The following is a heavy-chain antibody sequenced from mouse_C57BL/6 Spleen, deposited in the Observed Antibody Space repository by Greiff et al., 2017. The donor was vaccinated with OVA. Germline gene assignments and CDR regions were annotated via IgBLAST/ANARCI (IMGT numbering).Heavy chain of an antibody. J-gene: IGHJ2*01. D-gene: IGHD1-1*01. CDR2: IDPSDSYT. Sequence: QVQLQQPGAELVKPGASVKLSCKASGYTFTSYWMQWVKQRPGQGLEWIGEIDPSDSYTNYNQKFKGKATLTVDTSSSTAYMQLSSLTSEDSAVYYCGLLHLDYWGQGTTLTVSS. CDR1: GYTFTSYW. CDR3: GLLHLDY. V-gene: IGHV1-50*01.